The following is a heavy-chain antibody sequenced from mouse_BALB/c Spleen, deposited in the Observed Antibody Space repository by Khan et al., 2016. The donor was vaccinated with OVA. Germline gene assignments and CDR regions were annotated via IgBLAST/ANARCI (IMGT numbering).Heavy chain of an antibody. CDR1: GFTLTSYG. Sequence: QVQLKESGPGLVAPSHTLSITCTVSGFTLTSYGIHWVRQPPGKGLEWMGVIWAGGSTNYYSANMSRLNISKENSKSQVFLKMNSLQTDDTAMYYCARLEDIWGQGTTLTVSA. J-gene: IGHJ2*01. V-gene: IGHV2-9*02. CDR3: ARLEDI. CDR2: IWAGGST. D-gene: IGHD1-3*01.